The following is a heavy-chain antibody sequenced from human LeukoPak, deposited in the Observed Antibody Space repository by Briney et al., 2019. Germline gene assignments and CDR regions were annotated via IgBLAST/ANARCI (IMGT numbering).Heavy chain of an antibody. V-gene: IGHV1-46*01. D-gene: IGHD3-10*01. Sequence: ASVNVSCKASGYTFTSNYMHWVRQAPGQGGGWMGIINPIGGSTSYAQKFQGRVTMTSDTSTRTVYLELSRLRSEDTGVYYCARDLPGMVRGPLGYFDYWRQGTLVTVPS. CDR3: ARDLPGMVRGPLGYFDY. CDR1: GYTFTSNY. CDR2: INPIGGST. J-gene: IGHJ4*02.